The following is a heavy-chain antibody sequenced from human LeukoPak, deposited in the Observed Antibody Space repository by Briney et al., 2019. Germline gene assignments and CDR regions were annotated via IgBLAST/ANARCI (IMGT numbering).Heavy chain of an antibody. CDR3: ARERGSIDFDY. CDR2: ISYDGSNK. V-gene: IGHV3-30-3*01. D-gene: IGHD2-15*01. CDR1: GFTLSSYA. Sequence: PGRSLRLSCAASGFTLSSYAMHWVRQAPGKGLEWVAVISYDGSNKYYADSVKGRFTISRDNSKNTLYLQMNSLRAEDTAVYYCARERGSIDFDYWGQGTLVTVSS. J-gene: IGHJ4*02.